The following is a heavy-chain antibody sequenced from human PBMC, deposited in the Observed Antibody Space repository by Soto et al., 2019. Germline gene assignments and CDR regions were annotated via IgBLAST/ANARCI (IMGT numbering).Heavy chain of an antibody. CDR3: AREGGPAAIGKYYYYGMDV. J-gene: IGHJ6*02. D-gene: IGHD2-2*01. CDR1: GFPFRSYS. V-gene: IGHV3-21*01. Sequence: PGGSMSISFSASGFPFRSYSMNWVRKDPGKGLEWVSSISSSSSYIYYADSVKGRFTISRDNAKNSLYLQMNSLRAEDTAVYYCAREGGPAAIGKYYYYGMDVWGQGTTVNVSS. CDR2: ISSSSSYI.